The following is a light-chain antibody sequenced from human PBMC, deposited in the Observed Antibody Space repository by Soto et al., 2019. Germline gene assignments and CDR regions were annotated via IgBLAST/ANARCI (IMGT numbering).Light chain of an antibody. CDR1: QSISSW. Sequence: DIQMTQSPSSVTAAVGDRVTITCRASQSISSWLAWYQQKPGKAPKLLIYAASSLQSGVPSRFSGSGSGTDFTLTISSPQPKDFATYYCQQANSFPPTFGGGTKVEIK. J-gene: IGKJ4*01. CDR2: AAS. V-gene: IGKV1-12*01. CDR3: QQANSFPPT.